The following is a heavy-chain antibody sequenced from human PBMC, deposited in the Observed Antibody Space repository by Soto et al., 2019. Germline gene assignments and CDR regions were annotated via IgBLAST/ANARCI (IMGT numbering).Heavy chain of an antibody. V-gene: IGHV3-9*01. J-gene: IGHJ6*02. CDR3: AKDKTRLEYYGMDV. Sequence: AGGSLRLSCAAPGFSIDDYGMHWVRQAPGKGLEWVSGISWNSGSVGYADSVKGRFTISRDNAKNSLYLQMNSLRAEDTALYYCAKDKTRLEYYGMDVWGQGTTVTVSS. CDR2: ISWNSGSV. CDR1: GFSIDDYG.